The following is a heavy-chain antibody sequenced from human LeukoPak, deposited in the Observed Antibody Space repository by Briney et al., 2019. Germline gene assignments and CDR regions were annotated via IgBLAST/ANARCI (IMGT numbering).Heavy chain of an antibody. CDR1: GYTLTELS. Sequence: GASVKVSCKVSGYTLTELSMHWVRQAPGKGLEWMGGFDPEDGETIYAQKFQGRVTMTEDTSTDTAYMELSSLRSEDTAVYYCATEKYDFWSGYYRYYYTDVWGKGTTVTVSS. D-gene: IGHD3-3*01. V-gene: IGHV1-24*01. CDR3: ATEKYDFWSGYYRYYYTDV. J-gene: IGHJ6*03. CDR2: FDPEDGET.